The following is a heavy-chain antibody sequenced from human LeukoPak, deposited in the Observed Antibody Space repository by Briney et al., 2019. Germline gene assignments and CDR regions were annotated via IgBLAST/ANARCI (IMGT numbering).Heavy chain of an antibody. J-gene: IGHJ4*02. V-gene: IGHV5-10-1*01. Sequence: GESLKISCKGSGYDFTTYWINWVRQMPGRGLEWMGRIDPSDSKTNYNPSFQGHVTISADKSISTAYLQWSSLKASDTAMYYCSIFDFWAQGTLVTVSS. CDR3: SIFDF. CDR1: GYDFTTYW. CDR2: IDPSDSKT.